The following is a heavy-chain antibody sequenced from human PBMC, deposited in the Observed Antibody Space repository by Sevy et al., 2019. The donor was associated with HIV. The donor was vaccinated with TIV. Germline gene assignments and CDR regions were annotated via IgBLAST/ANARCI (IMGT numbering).Heavy chain of an antibody. CDR2: MSYGGSDK. V-gene: IGHV3-30*18. CDR3: AKDHTTGYDILTGYSPYYFDY. D-gene: IGHD3-9*01. CDR1: GFTFSSFG. Sequence: GGSLRLSCAASGFTFSSFGMHWVRQAPGKGLEWMALMSYGGSDKYYADSVKGRFTISRDNSKNTLYLQMNSLRSEDTAVYYCAKDHTTGYDILTGYSPYYFDYWGQGTLVTVSS. J-gene: IGHJ4*02.